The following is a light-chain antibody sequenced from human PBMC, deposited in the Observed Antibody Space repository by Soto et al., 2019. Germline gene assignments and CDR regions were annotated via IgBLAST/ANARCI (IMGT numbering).Light chain of an antibody. CDR2: DAS. V-gene: IGKV1-5*01. Sequence: DIQMTHSPSSLSASVGDRVTITCRASQSISSYLNWYQQKPGKAPKLLIYDASSLESGVPQRFSGSGSGTEFTLTISSLQTDDFSTNYCQQYHSYWTFGQGTKVDIK. J-gene: IGKJ1*01. CDR1: QSISSY. CDR3: QQYHSYWT.